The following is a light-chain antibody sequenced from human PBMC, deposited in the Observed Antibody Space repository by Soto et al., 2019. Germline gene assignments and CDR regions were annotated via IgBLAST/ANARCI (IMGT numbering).Light chain of an antibody. CDR2: EVT. Sequence: QSVLTQPASVSGSPGQSIAISCTGTSNDVCGYDYVSWYQQHPDKAPKLMNYEVTKRPSGVSNRFSGSKSGNTASLTISGLQPEDEADYYCSSHTSGSTRVFGSGTKVTVL. V-gene: IGLV2-14*01. CDR1: SNDVCGYDY. J-gene: IGLJ1*01. CDR3: SSHTSGSTRV.